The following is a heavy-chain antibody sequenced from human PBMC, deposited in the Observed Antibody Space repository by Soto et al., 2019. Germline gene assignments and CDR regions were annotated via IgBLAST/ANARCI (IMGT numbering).Heavy chain of an antibody. CDR3: AKDGRGPYSSSWYGWFDS. V-gene: IGHV3-30*18. J-gene: IGHJ5*01. Sequence: QVQLVESGGGVVQPGRSLRLSCAASGFTFSGYGMHWVRQAPGKGLEWVAVISYDGSNKYYADSVKGRFTISRDNSKNTLYLQMNSLRAEDTAVYYCAKDGRGPYSSSWYGWFDSWGQVTLFTVSS. CDR2: ISYDGSNK. CDR1: GFTFSGYG. D-gene: IGHD6-13*01.